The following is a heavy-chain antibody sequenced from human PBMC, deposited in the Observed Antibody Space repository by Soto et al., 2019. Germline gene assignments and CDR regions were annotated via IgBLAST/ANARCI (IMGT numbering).Heavy chain of an antibody. J-gene: IGHJ5*02. D-gene: IGHD1-26*01. Sequence: LSLTCTVSGGSISSYYWSLIRQPPGKGLEWIGYIYYSGSTNYNPSLKSRVTISVDTSKNQFSLKLSSVTAADTAVYYCARDRWELLDNKAYNWFDPWGQGTLVTVSS. CDR1: GGSISSYY. V-gene: IGHV4-59*01. CDR3: ARDRWELLDNKAYNWFDP. CDR2: IYYSGST.